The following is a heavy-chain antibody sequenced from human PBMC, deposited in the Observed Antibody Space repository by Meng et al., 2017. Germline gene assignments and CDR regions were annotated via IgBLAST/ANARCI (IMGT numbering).Heavy chain of an antibody. V-gene: IGHV4-34*01. Sequence: QGQVQQWGAGLLEPSEPLSLTCAVYGGSFSGYYWSWIRQPPGKGREWIGEINHSGSTNYNPSLKSRVTISVDTSKNQFSLKLSSVTAADTAVYYCASSGYSYGYRFDYWGQGTLVTVSS. CDR1: GGSFSGYY. D-gene: IGHD5-18*01. CDR2: INHSGST. CDR3: ASSGYSYGYRFDY. J-gene: IGHJ4*02.